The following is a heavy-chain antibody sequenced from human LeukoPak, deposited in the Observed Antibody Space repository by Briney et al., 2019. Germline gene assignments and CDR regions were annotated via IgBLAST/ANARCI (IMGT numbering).Heavy chain of an antibody. V-gene: IGHV4-61*08. CDR1: GASVSSGGYY. D-gene: IGHD3-10*01. CDR3: ARRGGSGRSFDY. Sequence: SETLSLTCTVSGASVSSGGYYWSWIRQPPGKGLEWIGDIYYSGSTNYNPSLKSRVTISVNTSKNQFSLKVSSVPAADTAVYYCARRGGSGRSFDYWGQGTLVTVSS. J-gene: IGHJ4*02. CDR2: IYYSGST.